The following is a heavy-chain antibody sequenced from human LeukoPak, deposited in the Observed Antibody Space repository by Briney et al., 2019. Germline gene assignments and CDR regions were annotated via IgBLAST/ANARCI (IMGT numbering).Heavy chain of an antibody. J-gene: IGHJ4*02. Sequence: GGSLRLSCAASGFTFSNYWMSWVRQAPGKGLEWVANIKQDGSEKYYVVSVKGRFTISRDNAKNSLYLQMNSLRAEDTAVYYCASFRITVAGRTGLDYWGQGTLVTVSS. V-gene: IGHV3-7*01. CDR3: ASFRITVAGRTGLDY. CDR1: GFTFSNYW. D-gene: IGHD6-19*01. CDR2: IKQDGSEK.